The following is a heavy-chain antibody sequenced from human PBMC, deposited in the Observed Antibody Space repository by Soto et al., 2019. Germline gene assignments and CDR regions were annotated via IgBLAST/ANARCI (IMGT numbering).Heavy chain of an antibody. D-gene: IGHD4-17*01. CDR1: GYTFSSYG. Sequence: QVHLMQSGAEVKSPGASVRVSCKASGYTFSSYGVSWVRQAPGQGLEFMGWISVYNGHTNYAQKFQGRVTMTTDTSKSTAYMDLRSLRSADTAVYFCARCDFGDYVPSLDHWGQGTLVTVSA. J-gene: IGHJ4*02. CDR3: ARCDFGDYVPSLDH. CDR2: ISVYNGHT. V-gene: IGHV1-18*01.